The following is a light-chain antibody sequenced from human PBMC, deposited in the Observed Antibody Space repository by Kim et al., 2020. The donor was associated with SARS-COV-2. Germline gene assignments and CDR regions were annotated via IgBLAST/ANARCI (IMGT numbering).Light chain of an antibody. CDR3: CSYAGTATYV. CDR2: EGS. J-gene: IGLJ1*01. V-gene: IGLV2-23*01. CDR1: SRTVGNYDF. Sequence: GQSVTISCTGTSRTVGNYDFVSWYQHHPGKAPKLMIYEGSKRPPGVSNRFSGSKSGNTASLTISGLQAEDEGDYYCCSYAGTATYVFGGGTKVTVL.